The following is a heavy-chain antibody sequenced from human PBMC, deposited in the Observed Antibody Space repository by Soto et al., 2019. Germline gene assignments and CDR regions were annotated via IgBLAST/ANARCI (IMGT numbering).Heavy chain of an antibody. CDR1: GGSISSYY. D-gene: IGHD1-26*01. CDR3: ARYVGAILGSWFDP. J-gene: IGHJ5*02. CDR2: IYYSGST. V-gene: IGHV4-59*01. Sequence: SETLSLTCTVSGGSISSYYWSWIRQPPGKGLERIGYIYYSGSTNYNPSLKSRVTISVDTSKNQFSLKLSSVTAADTAVYYCARYVGAILGSWFDPWGQGTLVTVSS.